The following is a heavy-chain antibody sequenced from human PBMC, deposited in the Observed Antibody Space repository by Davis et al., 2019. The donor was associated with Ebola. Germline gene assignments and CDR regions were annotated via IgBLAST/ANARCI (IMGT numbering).Heavy chain of an antibody. CDR2: INHSGST. CDR3: AREEYCSSTSCFYNWFDP. V-gene: IGHV4-34*01. J-gene: IGHJ5*02. D-gene: IGHD2-2*01. CDR1: GGSFSGYY. Sequence: SETLSLTCAVYGGSFSGYYWSWIRQPPGKGLEWIGEINHSGSTNYNPSLKSRVTISVDTSKNQFSLKLSSVTAADTAVYYCAREEYCSSTSCFYNWFDPWGQGTLVTVSS.